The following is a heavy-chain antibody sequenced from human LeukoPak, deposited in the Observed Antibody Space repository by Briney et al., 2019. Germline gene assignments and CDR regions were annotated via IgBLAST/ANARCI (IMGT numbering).Heavy chain of an antibody. J-gene: IGHJ4*02. CDR3: ARVGDVYYFDY. Sequence: PGGSLRLSCAASGFTSSSYWMSWVRQAPGKGLEWVSNIKQDRSEKCNVDSVKGRFTISRDNAKNSLYLQMSSLRAEDTAVYYCARVGDVYYFDYWGQGTLVTVSS. V-gene: IGHV3-7*01. CDR1: GFTSSSYW. D-gene: IGHD4-17*01. CDR2: IKQDRSEK.